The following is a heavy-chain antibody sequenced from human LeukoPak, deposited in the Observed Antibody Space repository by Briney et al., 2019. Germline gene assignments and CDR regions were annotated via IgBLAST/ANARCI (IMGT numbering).Heavy chain of an antibody. D-gene: IGHD2-21*01. V-gene: IGHV5-51*01. Sequence: GESLKISCKGSGYSFTTYWIGWVRQMPGKGPEWMGIVFPGDSDTRYNPSFQGQVTISADKSISTAYMQWSSLKASDTAMYYCARLPRAGELHKTWFDHWGQGTLVTVSS. CDR2: VFPGDSDT. J-gene: IGHJ5*02. CDR1: GYSFTTYW. CDR3: ARLPRAGELHKTWFDH.